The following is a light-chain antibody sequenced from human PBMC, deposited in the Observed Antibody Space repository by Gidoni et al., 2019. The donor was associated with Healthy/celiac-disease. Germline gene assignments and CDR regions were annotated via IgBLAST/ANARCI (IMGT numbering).Light chain of an antibody. CDR1: SSNIGSNY. J-gene: IGLJ3*02. CDR3: AAWDDSLSVGV. V-gene: IGLV1-47*01. CDR2: RNN. Sequence: QSVLTQPPSASGTPGPRVTIPCSGSSSNIGSNYVYWYQQLPGTAPKLLLYRNNPRPSGVPDRFSGSKSGTSASLAISGLRSEDEADYYCAAWDDSLSVGVFGGGTKLTVL.